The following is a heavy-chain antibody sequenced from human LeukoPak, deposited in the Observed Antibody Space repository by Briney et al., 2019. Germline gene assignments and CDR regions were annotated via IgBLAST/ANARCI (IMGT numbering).Heavy chain of an antibody. J-gene: IGHJ4*02. D-gene: IGHD6-19*01. CDR2: IYYSGST. Sequence: SETLSLTCTVSGGSISSGGYYWSWIRQHPGKGLEWIGYIYYSGSTYYNPSLKSRVTISVDTSKNQFSLKLSSVTAADTAVYYCARSDMAGFDYWGQGTLVTVSS. V-gene: IGHV4-31*03. CDR3: ARSDMAGFDY. CDR1: GGSISSGGYY.